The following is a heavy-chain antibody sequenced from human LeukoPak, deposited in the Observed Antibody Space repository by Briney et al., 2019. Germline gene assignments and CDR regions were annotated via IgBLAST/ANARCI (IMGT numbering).Heavy chain of an antibody. Sequence: SQTLSLTCTVSGGSINSGDYYWSWIRQHPGKGLEWIGYISYSGSTYYNPSLKSRLTMSVDTSKNQFSLKLSSVTAADTAVYYCTRDSSGTFFDHWGQGTLVTVSS. V-gene: IGHV4-31*03. CDR2: ISYSGST. CDR1: GGSINSGDYY. CDR3: TRDSSGTFFDH. J-gene: IGHJ4*02.